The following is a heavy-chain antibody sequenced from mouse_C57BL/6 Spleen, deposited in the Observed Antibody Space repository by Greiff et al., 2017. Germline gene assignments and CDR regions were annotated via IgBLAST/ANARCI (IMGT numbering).Heavy chain of an antibody. J-gene: IGHJ2*01. CDR1: GYSITSGYD. CDR3: AREGGYYGSRENYFDY. CDR2: ISYSGST. D-gene: IGHD1-1*01. V-gene: IGHV3-1*01. Sequence: VQLQQSGPGMVKPSQSLSLTCTVTGYSITSGYDWHWIRHFPGNKLEWMGYISYSGSTNYNPSLKSRISITHDTSKNHFFLKLNSVTTEDTATYYCAREGGYYGSRENYFDYWGQGTTLTVSS.